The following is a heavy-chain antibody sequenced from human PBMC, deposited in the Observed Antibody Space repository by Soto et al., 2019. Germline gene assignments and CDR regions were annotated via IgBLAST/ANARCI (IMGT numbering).Heavy chain of an antibody. D-gene: IGHD1-7*01. CDR2: ISYDGSNK. CDR3: ARVGTGTIGVVYFDY. Sequence: QVQLVESGGGVVQPGRSLRLSCEASGFTFSSYAMHWVRQAQGKGLEWVAVISYDGSNKYYADSVKGRFTISRDNSKNTLYLQMNSLRAEDTAVYYCARVGTGTIGVVYFDYWGQGTLVTVSS. J-gene: IGHJ4*02. V-gene: IGHV3-30-3*01. CDR1: GFTFSSYA.